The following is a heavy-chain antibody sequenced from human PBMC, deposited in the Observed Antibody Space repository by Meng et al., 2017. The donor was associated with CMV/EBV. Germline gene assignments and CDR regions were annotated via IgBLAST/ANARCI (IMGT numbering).Heavy chain of an antibody. J-gene: IGHJ6*02. CDR1: VYTFASYC. D-gene: IGHD2-2*01. CDR3: AREGLARHCSSTSCPRDYYYGMDV. CDR2: ISAYNGNT. V-gene: IGHV1-18*01. Sequence: ASVKVSCKASVYTFASYCISWVRQAPGQGLEWMGWISAYNGNTNYAQKLQGRVTMTTDTSTSTAYMELRSLRSDDTAVYYCAREGLARHCSSTSCPRDYYYGMDVWGQGTTVTVSS.